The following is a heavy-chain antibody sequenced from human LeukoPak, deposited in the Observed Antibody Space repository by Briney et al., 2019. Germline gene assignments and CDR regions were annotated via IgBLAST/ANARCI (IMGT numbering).Heavy chain of an antibody. CDR1: GGSISNGDYY. CDR3: ARETYLQDAFDI. Sequence: SQTLSLTCTVSGGSISNGDYYWSWIRQPPGKGLEWIGYIYYSGGTYYNPSLKSRVTISVDTSKNQFSLKLSSVTAADTAVYYCARETYLQDAFDIWGQGTMVTVSS. D-gene: IGHD2/OR15-2a*01. J-gene: IGHJ3*02. CDR2: IYYSGGT. V-gene: IGHV4-30-4*08.